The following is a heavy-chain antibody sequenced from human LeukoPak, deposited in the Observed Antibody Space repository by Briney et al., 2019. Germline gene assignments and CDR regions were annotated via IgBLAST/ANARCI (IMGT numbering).Heavy chain of an antibody. V-gene: IGHV3-23*01. CDR1: GSTFRFYG. D-gene: IGHD6-19*01. J-gene: IGHJ4*02. CDR3: ARDLDRFGGWYEY. Sequence: GGSLRLSCVASGSTFRFYGMSWVRQAPGKGLEWVSFISGSGGSTYYADFMKGRFTISRDNSKNTLFLQMNSLRAEDTAVYYCARDLDRFGGWYEYWGQGTLVTVSS. CDR2: ISGSGGST.